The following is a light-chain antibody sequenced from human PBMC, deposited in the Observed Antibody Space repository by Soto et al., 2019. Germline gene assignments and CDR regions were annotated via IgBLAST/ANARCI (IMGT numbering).Light chain of an antibody. CDR2: DAS. V-gene: IGKV3-15*01. CDR3: QQYYNWLGT. Sequence: IVLTQSPATLSVSPGEGATLSCRASQRVSSSLAWYQQKPGQAPRLLIYDASTRATGTPARFSGSGSGTDFPLTISSLQSEDFAVYYCQQYYNWLGTFGQGTKVEIK. CDR1: QRVSSS. J-gene: IGKJ1*01.